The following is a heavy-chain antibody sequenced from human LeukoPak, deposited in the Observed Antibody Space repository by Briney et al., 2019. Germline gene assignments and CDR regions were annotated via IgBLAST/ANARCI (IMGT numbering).Heavy chain of an antibody. Sequence: PGGSLRLSCAASGFTFSTYWMTWVRQAPGKGLEWVANIKPDGSEKYYVDSVKGRFTISRDNAKNSLYLQMNSLRAEDTAVYYCARDLEWEDYDSSGYYIDYWGQGTLVTVSS. D-gene: IGHD3-22*01. J-gene: IGHJ4*02. V-gene: IGHV3-7*01. CDR3: ARDLEWEDYDSSGYYIDY. CDR2: IKPDGSEK. CDR1: GFTFSTYW.